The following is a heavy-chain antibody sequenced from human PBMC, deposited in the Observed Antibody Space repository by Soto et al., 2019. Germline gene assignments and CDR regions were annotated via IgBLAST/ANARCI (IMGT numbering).Heavy chain of an antibody. V-gene: IGHV6-1*01. CDR2: TYYRSKWYY. CDR3: ARGEQYSGRIFDY. Sequence: SQTLSLTCAITGDSVSSNSAGWSWVRQSPSRGLEWLGRTYYRSKWYYEYAVSVRGRITINPDTSKNQYSLQLNSVAPEDTAVYFCARGEQYSGRIFDYWGQGTLATVSS. J-gene: IGHJ4*01. D-gene: IGHD1-26*01. CDR1: GDSVSSNSAG.